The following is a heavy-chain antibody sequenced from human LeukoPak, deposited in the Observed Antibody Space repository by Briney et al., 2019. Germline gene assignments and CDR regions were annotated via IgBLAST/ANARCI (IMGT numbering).Heavy chain of an antibody. V-gene: IGHV3-23*01. CDR3: ASTPAVAGTPQNDY. D-gene: IGHD6-19*01. Sequence: GGSLRLSCAASGFTFSSYAMSWVRQAPGKGLEWVSAISGSGGSTYYADSVKGRFTISRDNSKNTLYLQMNSLRAEDTAVYYCASTPAVAGTPQNDYWGQGTLVTVSS. CDR2: ISGSGGST. J-gene: IGHJ4*02. CDR1: GFTFSSYA.